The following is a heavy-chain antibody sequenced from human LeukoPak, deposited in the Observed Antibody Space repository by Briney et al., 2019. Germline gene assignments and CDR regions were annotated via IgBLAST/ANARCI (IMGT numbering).Heavy chain of an antibody. D-gene: IGHD3-10*01. Sequence: SETLSLTCTVSGGSISSYYWSWIRQPPGKGLEWIGYIYYSGSTNYNPSLKSRVTISVGTSKNQFSLKLSSVTAADTAVYYCARAAPRVRGVIIDYYYYYGMDVWGQGTTVTVSS. CDR2: IYYSGST. CDR3: ARAAPRVRGVIIDYYYYYGMDV. J-gene: IGHJ6*02. CDR1: GGSISSYY. V-gene: IGHV4-59*01.